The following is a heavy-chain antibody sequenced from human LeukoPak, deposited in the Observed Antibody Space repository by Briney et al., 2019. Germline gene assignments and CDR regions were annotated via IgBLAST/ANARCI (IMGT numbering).Heavy chain of an antibody. CDR2: ISSSSSYI. V-gene: IGHV3-21*01. Sequence: GGSLRLSCAASGFTFSSYSMNWVRQAPGKGLEWVSSISSSSSYIYYADSVKGRFTISRDNAKNSLYLQMNSLGAEDTAVYYCARDRGGGYYMDVWGKGTTVTVSS. D-gene: IGHD4-23*01. CDR1: GFTFSSYS. J-gene: IGHJ6*03. CDR3: ARDRGGGYYMDV.